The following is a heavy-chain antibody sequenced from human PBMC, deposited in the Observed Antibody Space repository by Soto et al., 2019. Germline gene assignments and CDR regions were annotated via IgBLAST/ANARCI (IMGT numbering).Heavy chain of an antibody. Sequence: QVHLVQSGAEVKKPGASVKVSCKASGYTFTSYGITWVRQAPGQGLEWMGWISDHNGNTDYAQKLQGRVIVTRDTPTSTAYMELRSLISDDTAVYYCARGRYGDYWGQGALVTVSS. CDR2: ISDHNGNT. J-gene: IGHJ4*02. V-gene: IGHV1-18*01. D-gene: IGHD1-1*01. CDR1: GYTFTSYG. CDR3: ARGRYGDY.